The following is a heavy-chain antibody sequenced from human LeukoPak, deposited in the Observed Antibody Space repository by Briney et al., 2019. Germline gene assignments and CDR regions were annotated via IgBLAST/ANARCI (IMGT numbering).Heavy chain of an antibody. V-gene: IGHV1-8*01. J-gene: IGHJ4*02. CDR2: MNPNSGNT. CDR1: GYTFTSYD. D-gene: IGHD3-3*01. Sequence: GASVKVSCKASGYTFTSYDINWVRQATGQGLEWMGWMNPNSGNTGYAQKFQGRVTMTRNTSISTAYMELSSLRSEDTAVYYCARGRSGTYDFWSGYYVYYFDYWGQGTLVTVSS. CDR3: ARGRSGTYDFWSGYYVYYFDY.